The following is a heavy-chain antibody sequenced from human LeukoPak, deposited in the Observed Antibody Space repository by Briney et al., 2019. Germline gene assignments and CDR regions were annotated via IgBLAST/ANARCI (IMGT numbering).Heavy chain of an antibody. CDR2: IIQDGSEQ. CDR3: ARRALSSGYYPQFDY. Sequence: GGSLRLSCAASGFTFSSYWMTWVRQAPGKGLEWVANIIQDGSEQYYVDSVRGRFTISRDNAKNSLYLQMNSLRAEDTAVYYCARRALSSGYYPQFDYWGQGTLVTVSS. J-gene: IGHJ4*02. CDR1: GFTFSSYW. V-gene: IGHV3-7*01. D-gene: IGHD3-22*01.